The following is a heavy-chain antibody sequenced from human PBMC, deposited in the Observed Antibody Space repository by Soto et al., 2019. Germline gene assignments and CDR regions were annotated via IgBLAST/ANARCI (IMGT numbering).Heavy chain of an antibody. V-gene: IGHV3-21*01. J-gene: IGHJ4*02. CDR3: ARESEDLTSNFDY. Sequence: EVQLVESGGGLVRPGGSLRLSCAASGFTFSRYSMNWVRQAPGKGLEWVSSISSTTNYIRYADSMKGRFTVSRDNAKNSVYLDMNSLSAEDTAVYYCARESEDLTSNFDYWGQGTLVTVSS. CDR2: ISSTTNYI. CDR1: GFTFSRYS.